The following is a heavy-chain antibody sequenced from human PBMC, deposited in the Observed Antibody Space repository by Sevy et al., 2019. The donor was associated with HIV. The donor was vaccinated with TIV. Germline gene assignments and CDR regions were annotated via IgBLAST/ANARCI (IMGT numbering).Heavy chain of an antibody. D-gene: IGHD2-15*01. CDR2: INPNSGGT. J-gene: IGHJ5*02. V-gene: IGHV1-2*02. CDR1: GYTFTGYY. CDR3: ARVRRGYCSGGSCYTWFDP. Sequence: ASLKVSCKASGYTFTGYYMHWVRQAPGQGLEWMGWINPNSGGTNYAQKFQGRVTMTRDTSISTAYMELSRLRSDDTAVYYCARVRRGYCSGGSCYTWFDPWGQGTLVTVSS.